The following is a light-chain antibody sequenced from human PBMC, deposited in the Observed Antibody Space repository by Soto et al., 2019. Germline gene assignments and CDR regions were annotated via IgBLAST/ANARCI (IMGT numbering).Light chain of an antibody. CDR2: AAI. Sequence: MTQSPSSVSASIGDRVTITCRASQDIDSWLAWFQQKPGEAPRLLIYAAISLHSGVPSRFSGAGSGTDFSLTISSLQPEDFATYFCQQGNSFPLTFGGGTKVEIK. CDR3: QQGNSFPLT. J-gene: IGKJ4*01. V-gene: IGKV1-12*01. CDR1: QDIDSW.